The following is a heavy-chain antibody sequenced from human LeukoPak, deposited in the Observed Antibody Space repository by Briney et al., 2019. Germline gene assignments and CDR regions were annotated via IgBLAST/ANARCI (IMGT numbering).Heavy chain of an antibody. CDR3: AKARPTVTTGLIDY. V-gene: IGHV3-23*01. CDR2: ISGSGGST. J-gene: IGHJ4*02. Sequence: TGGPLRLSCAASGFTFSSYAMSWVRQAPGKGLEWVSAISGSGGSTYYADSVKGRFTISRDNSKNTLYLQMNSLRAEDTAVYYCAKARPTVTTGLIDYWGQGTLVTVSS. CDR1: GFTFSSYA. D-gene: IGHD4-11*01.